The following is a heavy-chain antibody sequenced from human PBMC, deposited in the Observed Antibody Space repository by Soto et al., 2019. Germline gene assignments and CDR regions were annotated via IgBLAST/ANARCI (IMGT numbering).Heavy chain of an antibody. CDR1: GITISTYP. CDR2: ISGSGDRT. CDR3: VKDDGGYPSTAPH. D-gene: IGHD3-22*01. V-gene: IGHV3-23*01. J-gene: IGHJ4*02. Sequence: GGSLRLSCAASGITISTYPMSWVRQAPGKGLDWVSGISGSGDRTYYADSAKGRFTISKDISRNSLSLQLDSLGVEDTAVYFCVKDDGGYPSTAPHWGQGTLATVSS.